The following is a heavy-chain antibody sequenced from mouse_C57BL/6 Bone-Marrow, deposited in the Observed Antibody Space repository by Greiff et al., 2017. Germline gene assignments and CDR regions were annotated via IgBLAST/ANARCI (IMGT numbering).Heavy chain of an antibody. CDR1: GFTFSSYG. CDR2: ISSGGSYT. CDR3: ARRGITPYFDY. J-gene: IGHJ2*01. D-gene: IGHD1-1*01. Sequence: VQLKESGGDLVKPGGSLKLSCAASGFTFSSYGMSWVRQTPDKRLEWVATISSGGSYTYYPDSVKGRFTISRENAKNTLYLQMSRLKSEDTAMYYCARRGITPYFDYWGQGTTLTVSS. V-gene: IGHV5-6*01.